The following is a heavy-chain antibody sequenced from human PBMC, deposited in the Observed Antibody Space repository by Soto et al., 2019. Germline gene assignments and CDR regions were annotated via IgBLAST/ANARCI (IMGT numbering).Heavy chain of an antibody. CDR1: GGSISSSSYY. V-gene: IGHV4-39*01. D-gene: IGHD3-10*01. CDR3: ASITMVRGVIITYNWFDP. CDR2: IYYSGST. J-gene: IGHJ5*02. Sequence: SETLSLTCTVSGGSISSSSYYWGWIRQPPGKGLEWIGSIYYSGSTYYNPSLKSRVTISVDTSKNQFSLKLSSVTAADTAVYYCASITMVRGVIITYNWFDPWGQGTLVTVSS.